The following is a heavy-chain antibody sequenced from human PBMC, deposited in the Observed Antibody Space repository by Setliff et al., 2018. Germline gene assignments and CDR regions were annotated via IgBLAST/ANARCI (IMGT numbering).Heavy chain of an antibody. V-gene: IGHV4-39*07. CDR1: GGSISSSSYY. CDR3: ARVGGYYYYYYGMDV. Sequence: SETLSLTCTVSGGSISSSSYYWGWFRQPPGKGLEWIGSIYYSGSTYYNPSLKSRVTISVDTSKNQFSLKLSSVTAADTAVYYCARVGGYYYYYYGMDVWGQGTTVTVSS. J-gene: IGHJ6*02. CDR2: IYYSGST.